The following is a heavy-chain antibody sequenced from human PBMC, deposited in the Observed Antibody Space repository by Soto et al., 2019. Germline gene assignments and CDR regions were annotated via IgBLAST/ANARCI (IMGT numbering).Heavy chain of an antibody. CDR1: GYTFTSYD. CDR3: ARGSFSSRYYYYGMDV. Sequence: ASVKVSCKASGYTFTSYDINWVRQATGQGFEWMGWMNPNSGNTGYAQKFQGRVTMTRDTSMSTAYMELRSLRSDDTAVYYCARGSFSSRYYYYGMDVWGQGTTVTVSS. D-gene: IGHD3-16*02. V-gene: IGHV1-8*01. J-gene: IGHJ6*02. CDR2: MNPNSGNT.